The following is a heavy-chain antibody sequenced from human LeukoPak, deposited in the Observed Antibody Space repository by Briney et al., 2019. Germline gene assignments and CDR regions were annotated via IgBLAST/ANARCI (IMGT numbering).Heavy chain of an antibody. CDR3: AREGHYYDSSGYPAEYFQH. D-gene: IGHD3-22*01. J-gene: IGHJ1*01. V-gene: IGHV4-59*01. CDR1: GGSISSYY. Sequence: SETLSLTCTISGGSISSYYWSWIRQPPGKGLEWIGYIYYSGSTNYNPSLKSRVTISVDTSKKQFSLKLSSVTAADTAVYYCAREGHYYDSSGYPAEYFQHWGQGTLVTVSS. CDR2: IYYSGST.